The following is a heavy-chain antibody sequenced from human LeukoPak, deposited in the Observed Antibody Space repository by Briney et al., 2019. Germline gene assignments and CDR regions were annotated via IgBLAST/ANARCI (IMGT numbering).Heavy chain of an antibody. J-gene: IGHJ3*02. V-gene: IGHV4-34*01. CDR1: GGSFSGYY. D-gene: IGHD3-16*01. CDR2: IYYSGST. Sequence: SETLSLTCAVYGGSFSGYYWSWIRQPPGKGLEWIGSIYYSGSTYYNPSLKSRVTISVDTSKNQFSLKLSSVTAADTAVYYCARSLGAFDIWGQGTMVTVSS. CDR3: ARSLGAFDI.